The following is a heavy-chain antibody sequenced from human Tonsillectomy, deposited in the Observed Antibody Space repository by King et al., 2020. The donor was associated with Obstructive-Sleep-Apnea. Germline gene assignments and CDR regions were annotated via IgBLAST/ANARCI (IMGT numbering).Heavy chain of an antibody. D-gene: IGHD1-26*01. V-gene: IGHV4-34*01. Sequence: VQLQQWGPGLLKPSETLSLTCAVYGESFSGCYWTWIRQPPGKGLEWIGEINHSGSTIYSPSLKSRVTIPVETSKNQFSLNLSSVTAADTAVYYCARLRAGQGSNAFDYWGQGTLVTVSS. J-gene: IGHJ4*02. CDR3: ARLRAGQGSNAFDY. CDR1: GESFSGCY. CDR2: INHSGST.